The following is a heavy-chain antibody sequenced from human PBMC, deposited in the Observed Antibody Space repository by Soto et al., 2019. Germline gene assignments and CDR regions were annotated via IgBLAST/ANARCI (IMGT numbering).Heavy chain of an antibody. V-gene: IGHV1-3*01. J-gene: IGHJ4*02. CDR3: ARDSARWYCDY. CDR2: INAGNGNT. CDR1: GYTFTSYA. Sequence: GASVKGSRKASGYTFTSYAMHWVRPAPGQRLEWRGWINAGNGNTKYSQKFQGRVTITRDTSASTAYMELSSLRSEDTAVYYCARDSARWYCDYWGQGTLVTVSS. D-gene: IGHD2-15*01.